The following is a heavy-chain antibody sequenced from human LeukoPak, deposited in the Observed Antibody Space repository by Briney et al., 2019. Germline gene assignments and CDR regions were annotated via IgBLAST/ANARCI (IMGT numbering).Heavy chain of an antibody. CDR1: GYTFTGYY. Sequence: ASVKVSCKASGYTFTGYYMHWVRQAPGQGLEWMGWINPNSGGTNYAQKFQGRVTMTRDTSISTAYMELSSLRSEDTAVYYCARGAYCSGGSCYEYYYYYVDVWGKGTTVTISS. CDR3: ARGAYCSGGSCYEYYYYYVDV. CDR2: INPNSGGT. V-gene: IGHV1-2*02. J-gene: IGHJ6*03. D-gene: IGHD2-15*01.